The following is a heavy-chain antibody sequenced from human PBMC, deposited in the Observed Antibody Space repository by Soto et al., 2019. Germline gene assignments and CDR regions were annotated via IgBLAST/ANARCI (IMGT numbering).Heavy chain of an antibody. J-gene: IGHJ4*02. D-gene: IGHD3-10*01. Sequence: LSLTCTVSGGSISSYYWSWIRQPAGKGLEWIGRIYTSGSTNYNPSLKSRVTMSVDTSKNQFSLKLSSVTAADTAVYYCASAKIDYYGSGSYYNVFFDYWGQGTLVTVSS. V-gene: IGHV4-4*07. CDR3: ASAKIDYYGSGSYYNVFFDY. CDR2: IYTSGST. CDR1: GGSISSYY.